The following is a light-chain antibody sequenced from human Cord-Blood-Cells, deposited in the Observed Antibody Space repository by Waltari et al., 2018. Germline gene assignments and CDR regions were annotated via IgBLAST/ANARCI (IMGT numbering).Light chain of an antibody. J-gene: IGKJ4*01. V-gene: IGKV3-20*01. Sequence: EIVLTQSPGTLSLSPGERATLSCRASHSVSSSYLAWYQQKPGQAPRLLSYGASSRATGIPDRFSGSGSGKDFTLTISRLEPEDFEVYYCQQYGSSPLTFGGGTKVEIK. CDR3: QQYGSSPLT. CDR1: HSVSSSY. CDR2: GAS.